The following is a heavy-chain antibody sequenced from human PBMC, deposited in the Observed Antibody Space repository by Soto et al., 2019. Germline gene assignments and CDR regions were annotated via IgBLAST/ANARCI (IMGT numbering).Heavy chain of an antibody. CDR1: GGSISRSGYF. CDR2: IYDSGST. Sequence: LSLTCTVSGGSISRSGYFWSWVRQHPGKGLEWIGYIYDSGSTYYNPSLKSRVSLSVDTSKNQFPLNLTSVTAADTAMYYCARSSRSYFDYWGQGTLVTVSS. J-gene: IGHJ4*02. V-gene: IGHV4-31*03. CDR3: ARSSRSYFDY.